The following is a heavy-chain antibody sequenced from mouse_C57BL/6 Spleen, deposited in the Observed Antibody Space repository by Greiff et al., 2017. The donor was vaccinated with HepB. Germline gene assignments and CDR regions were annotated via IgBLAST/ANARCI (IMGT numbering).Heavy chain of an antibody. D-gene: IGHD2-12*01. CDR2: IDPSDSYT. CDR3: ARTGYSHYFDY. J-gene: IGHJ2*01. Sequence: QVQLQQPGAELVMPGASVKLSCKASGYTFTSYWMHWVKQRPGQGLEWIGEIDPSDSYTNYNQKFKGKSTLTVDKSSSTAYMQLSSLTSEDSAVYSCARTGYSHYFDYWGQGTTLTVSS. CDR1: GYTFTSYW. V-gene: IGHV1-69*01.